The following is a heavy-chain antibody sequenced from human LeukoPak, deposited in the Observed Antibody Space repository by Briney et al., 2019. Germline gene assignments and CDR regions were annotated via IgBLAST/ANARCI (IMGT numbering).Heavy chain of an antibody. CDR2: IKLDGSEK. CDR3: ARDRGDYYYSDQ. CDR1: GFTFGKYW. V-gene: IGHV3-7*01. Sequence: QPGGSLRLSCVASGFTFGKYWMSWVRQAPGKGLEWVANIKLDGSEKNYVDSVKGRFTISRDNTKNSLYLQMNSLRADDTAVYYCARDRGDYYYSDQWGQGTLVTVSS. J-gene: IGHJ4*02. D-gene: IGHD2-21*02.